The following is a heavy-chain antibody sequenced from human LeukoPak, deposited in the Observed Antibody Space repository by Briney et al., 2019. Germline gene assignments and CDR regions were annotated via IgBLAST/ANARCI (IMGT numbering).Heavy chain of an antibody. CDR3: ARRHYGSGSLDY. V-gene: IGHV4-39*01. CDR2: IYYSGST. Sequence: PSETLSLTCTVSGDSISSSSYYWGWIRQPPGKGLEWIGSIYYSGSTYYNPSLKSRVTISVDTSKNQFSLKLNSVTAADTAVYYCARRHYGSGSLDYWGQGTLVTVSS. D-gene: IGHD3-10*01. J-gene: IGHJ4*02. CDR1: GDSISSSSYY.